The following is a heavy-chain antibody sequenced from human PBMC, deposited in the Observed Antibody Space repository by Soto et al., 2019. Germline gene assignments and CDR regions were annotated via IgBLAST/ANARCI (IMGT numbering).Heavy chain of an antibody. V-gene: IGHV4-59*01. J-gene: IGHJ6*03. CDR1: GVAISSYY. CDR3: ARGTEYSSSWEVYYYMDV. Sequence: SETLSLTCTVSGVAISSYYWSWIRQPPGKGLEWIGYIYYSGSTNYNPSLKSRVTISVDTSKNQFSLKLSSVTAADTAVYYCARGTEYSSSWEVYYYMDVWGKGTTVTVSS. CDR2: IYYSGST. D-gene: IGHD6-13*01.